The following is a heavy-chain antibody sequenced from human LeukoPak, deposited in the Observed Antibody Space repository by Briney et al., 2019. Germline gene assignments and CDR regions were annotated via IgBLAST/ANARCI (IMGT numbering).Heavy chain of an antibody. Sequence: SETLSLTCAVYGGSFSGYYWSWIRQPPGKGLEWIGEINHSGSTNYNPSLKSRVTISVDTSKDQFSLKLSSVTAADTAVYYCARQGGGFWYFDLWGRGTLVTVSS. CDR2: INHSGST. D-gene: IGHD6-25*01. CDR1: GGSFSGYY. J-gene: IGHJ2*01. CDR3: ARQGGGFWYFDL. V-gene: IGHV4-34*01.